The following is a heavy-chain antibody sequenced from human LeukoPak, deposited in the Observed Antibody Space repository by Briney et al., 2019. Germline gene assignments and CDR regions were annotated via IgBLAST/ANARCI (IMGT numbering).Heavy chain of an antibody. CDR3: ARLESGYDYGPVDY. CDR2: ISAYNGNT. CDR1: GYTFTSYG. Sequence: ASVKVSCTASGYTFTSYGISWVRQAPGQGLEWMGWISAYNGNTNYAQKLQGRVTMTTDTSTSTAYMELRSLRSDDTAVYYCARLESGYDYGPVDYWGQGTLVTVSS. V-gene: IGHV1-18*04. D-gene: IGHD5-12*01. J-gene: IGHJ4*02.